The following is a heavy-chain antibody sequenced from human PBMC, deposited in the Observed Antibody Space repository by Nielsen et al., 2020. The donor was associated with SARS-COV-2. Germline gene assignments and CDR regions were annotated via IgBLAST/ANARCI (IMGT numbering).Heavy chain of an antibody. CDR1: GFTFSSYW. CDR2: IKQDGSEK. D-gene: IGHD3-10*01. J-gene: IGHJ5*02. V-gene: IGHV3-7*03. CDR3: ARAAPLWFGELSPSDP. Sequence: GESLKISCAASGFTFSSYWMSWVRQAPGKGLEWVANIKQDGSEKYYVDSVKGRFTISRDNAKNSLYLQMNSLRAEDTALYHCARAAPLWFGELSPSDPWGQGTLVTVSS.